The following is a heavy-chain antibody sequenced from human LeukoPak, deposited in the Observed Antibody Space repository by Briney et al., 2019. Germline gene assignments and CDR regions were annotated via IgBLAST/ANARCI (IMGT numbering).Heavy chain of an antibody. J-gene: IGHJ4*02. Sequence: SETLSLTCTVSGGSISSNSYYWGWIRQPPGKGLEWIGSIYYSGSTYYNPSLKSRVTISVDTSKNQFSLKLSSVTAADTAVYYCASYDYGDYQYFDYWGQGTLVTVSS. CDR2: IYYSGST. CDR1: GGSISSNSYY. CDR3: ASYDYGDYQYFDY. D-gene: IGHD4-17*01. V-gene: IGHV4-39*07.